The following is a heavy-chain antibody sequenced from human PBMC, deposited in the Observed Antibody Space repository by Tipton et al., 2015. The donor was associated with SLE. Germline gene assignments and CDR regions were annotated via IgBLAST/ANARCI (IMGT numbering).Heavy chain of an antibody. CDR3: AISMFQGLEGTWFDP. CDR1: GYTLTDFS. V-gene: IGHV1-24*01. J-gene: IGHJ5*02. Sequence: QLVQSGPEVKKPGTSVKVSCKVSGYTLTDFSIHWLRQAPGKGLEWMGGFDLADGGTIYAQEFQGRVTMTEDTSTDTAYMDLSSLTSEDTAVYYCAISMFQGLEGTWFDPWGQGTLVTVSS. CDR2: FDLADGGT. D-gene: IGHD3-10*02.